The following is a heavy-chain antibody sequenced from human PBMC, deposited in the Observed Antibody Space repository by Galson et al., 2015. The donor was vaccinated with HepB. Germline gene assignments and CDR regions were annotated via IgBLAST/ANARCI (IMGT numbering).Heavy chain of an antibody. CDR3: ASAANYGGNSFDY. CDR1: GYTLTELP. CDR2: ISAYNGNT. J-gene: IGHJ4*02. V-gene: IGHV1-18*01. D-gene: IGHD4-23*01. Sequence: SVKVSCKVSGYTLTELPMHWVRQAPGKGLEWMGWISAYNGNTNYAQKLQGRVTMTTDTSTSTAYMELRSLRSDDTAVYYCASAANYGGNSFDYWGQGTLVTVSS.